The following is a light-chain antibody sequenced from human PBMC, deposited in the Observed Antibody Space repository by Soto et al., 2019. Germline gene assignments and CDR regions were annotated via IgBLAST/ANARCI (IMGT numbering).Light chain of an antibody. CDR2: DVS. CDR3: SSYTSSSTLEVV. J-gene: IGLJ2*01. V-gene: IGLV2-14*01. CDR1: SSDVGGYNY. Sequence: QSALTQPASVSGSPGQSITISCTGTSSDVGGYNYVSWYQQHPGKAPKLMIYDVSNRPSGVSNRFSGSKSVNTASLTISGPQAEYEADYYCSSYTSSSTLEVVFGGGTKLTVL.